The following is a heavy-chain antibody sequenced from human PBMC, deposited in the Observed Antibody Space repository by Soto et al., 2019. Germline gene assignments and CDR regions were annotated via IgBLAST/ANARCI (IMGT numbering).Heavy chain of an antibody. CDR2: IYHSGST. CDR1: NGSITSAIYY. D-gene: IGHD3-10*01. J-gene: IGHJ5*02. V-gene: IGHV4-39*01. Sequence: SETLSFTCTVSNGSITSAIYYWGWTRQPPGKGLEWIGSIYHSGSTYYNPSLQGRVTISVDTSKNQFSLKLSSVTAADTAVYFCAGRSSLASVQVYFGEISNYNWFDPWGQGTLVTVSS. CDR3: AGRSSLASVQVYFGEISNYNWFDP.